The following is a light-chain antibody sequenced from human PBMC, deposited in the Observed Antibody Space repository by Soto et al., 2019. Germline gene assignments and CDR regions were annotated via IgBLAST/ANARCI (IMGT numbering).Light chain of an antibody. Sequence: EIVMTQSPATLSASPGERATLSCRASQSVSSNLAWYQQKPGQAPRLLIYDASTRATGIPARFSGSGSGTEFTLTISSLQSEDFAFYYCQQYNNWPLTFGGGTKVEIK. CDR3: QQYNNWPLT. V-gene: IGKV3-15*01. CDR2: DAS. J-gene: IGKJ4*01. CDR1: QSVSSN.